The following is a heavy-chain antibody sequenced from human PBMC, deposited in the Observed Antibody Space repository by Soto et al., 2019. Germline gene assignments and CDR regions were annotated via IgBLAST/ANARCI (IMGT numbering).Heavy chain of an antibody. Sequence: SETLSLTCTVPGASISSSNYYWGWIRQPPGRWLEWIGTMYYSGRTYYNPSLKSRVTTSVDTSKNQFSLKLSAVTATDTAVYYCARHGNTVTTGYYYGMDVWGQGTTVTFYS. D-gene: IGHD4-17*01. CDR1: GASISSSNYY. J-gene: IGHJ6*02. CDR3: ARHGNTVTTGYYYGMDV. CDR2: MYYSGRT. V-gene: IGHV4-39*01.